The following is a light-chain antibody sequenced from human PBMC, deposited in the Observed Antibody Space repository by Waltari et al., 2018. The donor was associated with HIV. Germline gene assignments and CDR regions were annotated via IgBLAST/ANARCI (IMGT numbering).Light chain of an antibody. J-gene: IGKJ4*01. V-gene: IGKV4-1*01. CDR1: RTVFYNSNNLNY. Sequence: DIVMTQSPDSLTVSLGERATISCRSSRTVFYNSNNLNYLAWYQQKTRQSPKVLIHRASTRAFGVSDRVTGSGSGTNFSLTISGLQADDLAVYYCQKYYTLPPTFGGGTKVEIK. CDR2: RAS. CDR3: QKYYTLPPT.